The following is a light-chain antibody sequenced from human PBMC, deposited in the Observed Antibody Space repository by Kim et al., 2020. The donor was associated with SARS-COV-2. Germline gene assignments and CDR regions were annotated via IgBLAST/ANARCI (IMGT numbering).Light chain of an antibody. Sequence: QSALTQPASVSGSPGQSITISCTGASSDVGNYDLVSWYQHHPGKAPQLMIYEVTKRPSGVSDRFSGSESGNTASLTISGLQAEDEADYYCCSYAGSSTWVFGGGTQLTVL. J-gene: IGLJ3*02. CDR2: EVT. CDR1: SSDVGNYDL. V-gene: IGLV2-23*02. CDR3: CSYAGSSTWV.